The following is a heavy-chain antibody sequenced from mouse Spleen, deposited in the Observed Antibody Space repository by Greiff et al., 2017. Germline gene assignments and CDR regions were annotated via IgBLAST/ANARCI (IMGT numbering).Heavy chain of an antibody. V-gene: IGHV1-69*01. CDR2: IDPSDSYT. CDR3: ARWGYYGSSLYAMDY. Sequence: QVHVKQPGAELVMPGASVKLSCKASGYTFTSYWMHWVKQRPGQGLEWIGEIDPSDSYTNYNQKFKGKATLTVDKSSSTAYMQLSSLTSEDSAVYYCARWGYYGSSLYAMDYWGQGTSVTVSS. CDR1: GYTFTSYW. D-gene: IGHD1-1*01. J-gene: IGHJ4*01.